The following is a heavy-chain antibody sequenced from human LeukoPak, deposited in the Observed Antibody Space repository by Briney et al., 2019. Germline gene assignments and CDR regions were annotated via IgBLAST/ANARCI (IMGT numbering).Heavy chain of an antibody. D-gene: IGHD3-9*01. CDR3: ARVYDILTGYYRGDYFDY. CDR2: INPNSGGT. Sequence: ASVKVSCKASGYTFTGYYMHWVRQAPGQGLEWMGWINPNSGGTNYAQKFQGRVTMTRDTSISTAYMELSRLRSDDTAVYYCARVYDILTGYYRGDYFDYWGQGTLVTVSS. J-gene: IGHJ4*02. CDR1: GYTFTGYY. V-gene: IGHV1-2*02.